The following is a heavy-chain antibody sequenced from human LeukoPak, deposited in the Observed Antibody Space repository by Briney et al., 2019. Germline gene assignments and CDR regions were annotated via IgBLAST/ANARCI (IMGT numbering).Heavy chain of an antibody. CDR1: VFTFS. D-gene: IGHD6-19*01. Sequence: GGSLRLSCTASVFTFSMAWVRQAPGMGLEWVSTISGSGNTTYYADFVRGRFTISRDNSKNTLYLQRNGLRVEDTALYYCAKMGGRVWYKVPETWGQGTLVTVSS. CDR3: AKMGGRVWYKVPET. J-gene: IGHJ5*02. V-gene: IGHV3-23*01. CDR2: ISGSGNTT.